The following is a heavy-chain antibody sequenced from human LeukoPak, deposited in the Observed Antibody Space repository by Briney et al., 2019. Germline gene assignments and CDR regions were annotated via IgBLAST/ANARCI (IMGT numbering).Heavy chain of an antibody. J-gene: IGHJ4*02. CDR3: AKDVYSRRLDSMVDY. D-gene: IGHD2-15*01. CDR1: GFTFSSYG. V-gene: IGHV3-30*18. CDR2: ISYDGSNK. Sequence: GGSLRLSCAASGFTFSSYGMHWVRQAPGKGLEWVAVISYDGSNKYYADSVKGRFTISRDNSKNTLYLQMNSLRAEDTAVYYCAKDVYSRRLDSMVDYWGQGALVTVSS.